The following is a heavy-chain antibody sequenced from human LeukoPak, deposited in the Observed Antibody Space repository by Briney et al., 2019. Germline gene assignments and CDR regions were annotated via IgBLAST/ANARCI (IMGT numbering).Heavy chain of an antibody. CDR3: ARSSNYAGDY. V-gene: IGHV3-11*06. J-gene: IGHJ4*02. CDR1: GFTFSDYS. CDR2: TRSSNGYT. Sequence: GGSLRLSCAASGFTFSDYSISWIRQAPGKGLECISYTRSSNGYTKYADSVKGRFTISRDNAENSLYLQMNSLRVEDTAVYYCARSSNYAGDYWGQGTLVTVSS. D-gene: IGHD2-2*01.